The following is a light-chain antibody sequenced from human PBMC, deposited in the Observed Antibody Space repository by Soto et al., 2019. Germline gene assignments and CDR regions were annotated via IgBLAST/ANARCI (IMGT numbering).Light chain of an antibody. V-gene: IGKV3-15*01. CDR1: LSVSNN. J-gene: IGKJ1*01. CDR3: QQYNNWPLWT. Sequence: EIVMTQSPATLSVSPGERATLSCRASLSVSNNLAWYQQKPGQAPRLLIYRASTRAAGIPARFSGSGSGTEFTLTISSLQSEDFAVYYCQQYNNWPLWTFGQGTKVEIE. CDR2: RAS.